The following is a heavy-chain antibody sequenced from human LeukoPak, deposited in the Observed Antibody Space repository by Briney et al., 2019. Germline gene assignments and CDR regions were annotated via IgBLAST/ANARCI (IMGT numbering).Heavy chain of an antibody. Sequence: WETLSLTCTVSGGSISSYYWSWIRQPPGKGLEWIGYIYYSGSTNYNPSLESRVTISVDTSKNQSSLKLSSVTAADTAVYYCARALGARFDYWGQGTLVTVSS. J-gene: IGHJ4*02. V-gene: IGHV4-59*01. CDR1: GGSISSYY. D-gene: IGHD1-26*01. CDR3: ARALGARFDY. CDR2: IYYSGST.